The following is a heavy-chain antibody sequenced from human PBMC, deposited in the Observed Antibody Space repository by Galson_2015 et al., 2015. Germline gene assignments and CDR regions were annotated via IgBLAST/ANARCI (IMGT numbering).Heavy chain of an antibody. J-gene: IGHJ4*02. CDR1: GFPFSSYT. CDR2: ISGRSTFI. D-gene: IGHD7-27*01. V-gene: IGHV3-21*01. CDR3: TRHLGIGSGSPEF. Sequence: SLRLSCAASGFPFSSYTMNWVRQAPGKGLQWVSSISGRSTFIFYSDSVKGRFTISRDNAKNSLSLRMNSLRGDDTAVYYCTRHLGIGSGSPEFWGQGTLVAVSS.